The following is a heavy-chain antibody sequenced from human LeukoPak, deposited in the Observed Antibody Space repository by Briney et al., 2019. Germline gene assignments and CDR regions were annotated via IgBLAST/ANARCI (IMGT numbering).Heavy chain of an antibody. CDR1: GYTLTELS. CDR3: ARGSYFYGSGSFMGSDY. D-gene: IGHD3-10*01. Sequence: ASVKVSCKVSGYTLTELSMHWVRQAPGKGLEWMGGFDPEDGETIYAQKFQGRVTMTEDTSTDTAYMEPSSLRSEDTAVYYCARGSYFYGSGSFMGSDYWGQGTLVTVSS. J-gene: IGHJ4*02. V-gene: IGHV1-24*01. CDR2: FDPEDGET.